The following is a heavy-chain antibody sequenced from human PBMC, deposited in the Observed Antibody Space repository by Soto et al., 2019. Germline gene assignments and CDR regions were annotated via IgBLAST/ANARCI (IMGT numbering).Heavy chain of an antibody. CDR1: GYTFTSYG. Sequence: ASVKVSCKASGYTFTSYGISWVRQAPGQGLEWMGWISAYNGNTNYAQKLQGRVTMTTDTSTSTAYMELRSLRSDDTAVYYCARDEVVWFGDSYYYMDVWGKGTTVTVSS. J-gene: IGHJ6*03. CDR2: ISAYNGNT. CDR3: ARDEVVWFGDSYYYMDV. D-gene: IGHD3-10*01. V-gene: IGHV1-18*01.